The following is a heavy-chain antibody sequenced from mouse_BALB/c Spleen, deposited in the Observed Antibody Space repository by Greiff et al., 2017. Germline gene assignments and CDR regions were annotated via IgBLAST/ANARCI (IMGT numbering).Heavy chain of an antibody. CDR2: ISTYYGDA. V-gene: IGHV1S137*01. CDR1: GYTFTDYA. J-gene: IGHJ3*01. Sequence: VQLLQSGAELVRPGVSVKLSCKGSGYTFTDYAMYWVQQSHAKSLEWIGVISTYYGDASYNQKFKGKATMTVDKSSSTAYMELARLTSEDSAIYYGARSVGSSYGFAYWGQGTLVTVSA. D-gene: IGHD1-1*01. CDR3: ARSVGSSYGFAY.